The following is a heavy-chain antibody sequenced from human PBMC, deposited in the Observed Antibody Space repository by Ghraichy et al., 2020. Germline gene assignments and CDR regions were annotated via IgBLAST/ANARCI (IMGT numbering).Heavy chain of an antibody. J-gene: IGHJ6*02. CDR2: ISSSSSYI. V-gene: IGHV3-21*01. CDR1: GFTFSSYS. Sequence: GGSLRLSCAASGFTFSSYSMNWVRQAPGKGLEWVSSISSSSSYIYYADSVKGRFTISRDNAKNSLYLQMNSLRAEDTAVYYCARDGRSSYSSSPYYYYYGMDVWGQGTTVTVSS. CDR3: ARDGRSSYSSSPYYYYYGMDV. D-gene: IGHD6-6*01.